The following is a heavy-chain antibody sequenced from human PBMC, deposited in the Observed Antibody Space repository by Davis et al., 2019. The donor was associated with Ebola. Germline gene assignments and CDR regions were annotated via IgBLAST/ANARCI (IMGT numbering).Heavy chain of an antibody. V-gene: IGHV1-18*01. CDR1: GGTFSSYA. J-gene: IGHJ6*02. CDR2: ISAYNGNT. Sequence: ASVKVSCKASGGTFSSYAISWVRQAPGQGLEWMGWISAYNGNTNYAQKLQGRVTMTTDTSTSTAYMELRSLRSDDTAVYYCARGGWSHYYYYGMDVWGQGTTVTVSS. CDR3: ARGGWSHYYYYGMDV.